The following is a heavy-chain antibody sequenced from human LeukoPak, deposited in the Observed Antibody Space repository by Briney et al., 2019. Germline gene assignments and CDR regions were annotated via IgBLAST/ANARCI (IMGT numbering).Heavy chain of an antibody. CDR1: GFTFSSYS. CDR2: ISSSSSTI. J-gene: IGHJ6*02. CDR3: AKDGADNYYYYYGMDV. V-gene: IGHV3-48*01. D-gene: IGHD2-21*02. Sequence: LTGGSLRLSCAASGFTFSSYSMNWVRQAPGKGLEWVSYISSSSSTIYYADSVKGRFTISRDNSKNTLYLQMNSLRAEDTAVYYCAKDGADNYYYYYGMDVWGQGTTVTVSS.